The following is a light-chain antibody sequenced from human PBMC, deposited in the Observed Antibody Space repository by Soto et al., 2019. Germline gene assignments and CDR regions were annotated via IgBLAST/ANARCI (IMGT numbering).Light chain of an antibody. CDR2: GAS. Sequence: EIVMTQSPGTLSLSPGDTATLSCRASQSLGSDLAWYQQKPGQAPRLLIYGASSRATGIPDRFSGSGSGTDFTLTISRLEPEDFAVYYCQQYGSSPITFGQGTRLE. V-gene: IGKV3-20*01. J-gene: IGKJ5*01. CDR1: QSLGSD. CDR3: QQYGSSPIT.